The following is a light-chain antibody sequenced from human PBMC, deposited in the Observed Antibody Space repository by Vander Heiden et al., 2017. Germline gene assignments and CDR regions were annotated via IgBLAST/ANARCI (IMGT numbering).Light chain of an antibody. CDR2: GAS. CDR3: QNEITAPHT. Sequence: DIQMTQSPSSLSASVGDRVTITCRASQGISSYLAWYQQKPGKVPKLLIYGASTLLSGVPSRFSGSGSGTHFTLSISSLQPEDVATYFCQNEITAPHTFGQGTKVEIK. V-gene: IGKV1-27*01. CDR1: QGISSY. J-gene: IGKJ1*01.